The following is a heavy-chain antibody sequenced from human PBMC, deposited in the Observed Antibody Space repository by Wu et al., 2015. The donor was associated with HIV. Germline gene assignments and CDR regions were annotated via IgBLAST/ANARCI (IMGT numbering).Heavy chain of an antibody. D-gene: IGHD3-22*01. V-gene: IGHV1-69*05. CDR1: GGTFSSYA. Sequence: QVQLVQSGAEVKKPGSSVKVSCKASGGTFSSYAISWVRQAPGQGLEWMGGIIPIFGTANYAQKFQGRVTITTDESTSTAYMELSSLRSEDTAVYYCASRENRGYYPRVAFDIWGQGTMVTVSS. CDR3: ASRENRGYYPRVAFDI. CDR2: IIPIFGTA. J-gene: IGHJ3*02.